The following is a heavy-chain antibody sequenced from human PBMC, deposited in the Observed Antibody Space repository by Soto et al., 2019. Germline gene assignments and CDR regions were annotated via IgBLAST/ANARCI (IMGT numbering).Heavy chain of an antibody. D-gene: IGHD3-22*01. CDR2: ISSSSSYI. CDR1: GFTFSSYS. CDR3: AREQYYHDKQGEFDY. J-gene: IGHJ4*02. V-gene: IGHV3-21*01. Sequence: GGSLRLSCAASGFTFSSYSMNWVRQAPGKGLEWVSSISSSSSYIYYADSVKGRFTISRDNAKNSLYLQMNSLRAEDTAVYYCAREQYYHDKQGEFDYWGQGTLVTVSS.